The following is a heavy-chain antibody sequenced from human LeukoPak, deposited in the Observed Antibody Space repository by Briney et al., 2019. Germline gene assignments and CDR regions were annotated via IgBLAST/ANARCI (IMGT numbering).Heavy chain of an antibody. D-gene: IGHD6-19*01. CDR2: IYYSGST. CDR1: GGSINSYY. Sequence: PSETLSLTCTVSGGSINSYYWSWIRQPPGKGLEWIGYIYYSGSTSYNPSLKSRVTMSVDTSTNHFSLKLSSVTAADTAVYYCARVFSGWPYYFDYWGQGTLVTVSS. CDR3: ARVFSGWPYYFDY. V-gene: IGHV4-59*01. J-gene: IGHJ4*02.